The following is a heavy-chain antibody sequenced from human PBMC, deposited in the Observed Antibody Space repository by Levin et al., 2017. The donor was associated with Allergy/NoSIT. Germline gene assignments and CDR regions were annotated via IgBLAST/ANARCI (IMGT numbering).Heavy chain of an antibody. V-gene: IGHV3-21*01. J-gene: IGHJ4*02. CDR1: GFTFSSYS. D-gene: IGHD6-19*01. CDR2: ISSSSSYI. Sequence: GESLKISCAASGFTFSSYSMNWVRQAPGKGLEWVSSISSSSSYIYYADSVKGRFTISRDNAKNSLYLQMNSLRAEDTAVYYCARVVLAVAGMFDYWGQGTLVTVSS. CDR3: ARVVLAVAGMFDY.